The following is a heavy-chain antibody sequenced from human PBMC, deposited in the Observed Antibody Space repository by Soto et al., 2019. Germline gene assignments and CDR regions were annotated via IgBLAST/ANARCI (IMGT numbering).Heavy chain of an antibody. Sequence: PGESLKISCKGSGYSFTSYWIGWVRQMPGKGLEWMGIIYPGDSDTRYSPSFQGQVTISADKSISTAYLQWSSLKASDTAMYYCARHSSRGLREWSLYYYYGMDVWGQGTTVTVSS. CDR3: ARHSSRGLREWSLYYYYGMDV. V-gene: IGHV5-51*01. CDR2: IYPGDSDT. J-gene: IGHJ6*02. CDR1: GYSFTSYW. D-gene: IGHD3-3*01.